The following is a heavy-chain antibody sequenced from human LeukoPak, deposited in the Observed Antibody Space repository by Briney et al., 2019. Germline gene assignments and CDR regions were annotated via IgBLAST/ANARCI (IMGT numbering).Heavy chain of an antibody. CDR3: AKDVAPDSGWDLDY. V-gene: IGHV3-23*01. Sequence: GGSLRLSCAVSGLTFSTYSMTWVRQGPGKGLEWVSSIYNSGAKIFHADSVKGRFTISRDNSKNMLYLQMNSLRVEDTAVYYCAKDVAPDSGWDLDYWGQGTLVTVSS. D-gene: IGHD6-19*01. J-gene: IGHJ4*02. CDR1: GLTFSTYS. CDR2: IYNSGAKI.